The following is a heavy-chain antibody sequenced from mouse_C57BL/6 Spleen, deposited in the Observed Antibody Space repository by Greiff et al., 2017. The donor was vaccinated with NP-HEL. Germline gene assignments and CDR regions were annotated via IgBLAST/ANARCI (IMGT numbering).Heavy chain of an antibody. CDR2: IWSGGST. CDR1: GFSLTSYG. J-gene: IGHJ4*01. D-gene: IGHD2-2*01. CDR3: ATPMVTTSMDY. Sequence: VKLMESGPGLVQPSQSLSITCTVSGFSLTSYGVHWVRQSPGKGLEWLGVIWSGGSTDYNAAFISRLSISKDNSKSQVFFKMNSLQADDTAIYYCATPMVTTSMDYWGQGTSVTVSS. V-gene: IGHV2-2*01.